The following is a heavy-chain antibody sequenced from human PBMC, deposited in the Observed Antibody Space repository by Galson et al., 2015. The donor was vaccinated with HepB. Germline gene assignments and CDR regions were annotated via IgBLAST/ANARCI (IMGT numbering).Heavy chain of an antibody. CDR2: ISAYNGKT. J-gene: IGHJ5*02. CDR3: ARDRLGP. D-gene: IGHD3-16*01. CDR1: GYTFPSYG. Sequence: SVKVSCKASGYTFPSYGITWVRQAPGQGLEWMGWISAYNGKTDYAQNLQGRVTLTADTSTTTAYMELSSLRSEDTAVYYCARDRLGPWGQGTLVTVSS. V-gene: IGHV1-18*04.